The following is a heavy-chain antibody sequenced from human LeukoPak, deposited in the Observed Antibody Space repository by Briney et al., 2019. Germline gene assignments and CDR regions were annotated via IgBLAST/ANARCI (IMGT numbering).Heavy chain of an antibody. D-gene: IGHD5-18*01. CDR2: ISSSSSTI. CDR3: ARPGPPYSYGYEYFDY. J-gene: IGHJ4*02. Sequence: GGSLRLSCAASGFTFSSYSMNWVRQAPGKGLEWVSYISSSSSTIYYADSVKGRFTISRDNAKNSLYLQMNSLRAEDTAVYYCARPGPPYSYGYEYFDYWGQGTLVTVSS. CDR1: GFTFSSYS. V-gene: IGHV3-48*04.